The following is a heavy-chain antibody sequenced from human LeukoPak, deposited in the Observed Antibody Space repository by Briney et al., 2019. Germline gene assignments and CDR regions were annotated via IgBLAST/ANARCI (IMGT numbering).Heavy chain of an antibody. CDR1: GDSISSESYY. Sequence: SETLSLTCSISGDSISSESYYWSWIRQPPGKGLEWIGYIYYSGSTNYNPSLKSRVAISLDMSKNQFSLKLSSVTAADTAVYYCAKGGAARRMVWFDPWGQGTLVTVSS. V-gene: IGHV4-61*01. J-gene: IGHJ5*02. D-gene: IGHD2-15*01. CDR2: IYYSGST. CDR3: AKGGAARRMVWFDP.